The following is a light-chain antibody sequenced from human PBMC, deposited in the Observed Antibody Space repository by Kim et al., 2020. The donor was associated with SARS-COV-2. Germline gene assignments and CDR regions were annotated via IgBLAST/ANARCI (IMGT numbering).Light chain of an antibody. J-gene: IGLJ2*01. CDR2: DNN. Sequence: GQKCTISCSGSSANLGNHYVSWYQQRRGTAPKLLIYDNNKRPSGIPDRFAGSKAGTSATLGITGLQTGDEADYYCGTWDSSLSAVVFGGGTQLTVL. CDR1: SANLGNHY. CDR3: GTWDSSLSAVV. V-gene: IGLV1-51*01.